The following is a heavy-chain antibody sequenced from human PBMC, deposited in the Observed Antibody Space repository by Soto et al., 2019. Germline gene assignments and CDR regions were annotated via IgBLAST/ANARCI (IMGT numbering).Heavy chain of an antibody. D-gene: IGHD5-18*01. J-gene: IGHJ6*02. CDR1: GYTFTSYY. CDR2: IDPSDSYT. Sequence: GESLKISCEGSGYTFTSYYITWARQLPGKGLEWMGRIDPSDSYTTYNPSFRGHVTISADKSIRTAYLQWSSLEASDSVMYYCSRGDTAVVHKRLDVWGQGTPVTVSS. CDR3: SRGDTAVVHKRLDV. V-gene: IGHV5-10-1*01.